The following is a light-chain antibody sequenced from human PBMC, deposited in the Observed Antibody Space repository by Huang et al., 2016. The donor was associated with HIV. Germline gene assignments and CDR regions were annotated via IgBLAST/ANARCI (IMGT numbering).Light chain of an antibody. CDR2: DAS. J-gene: IGKJ1*01. CDR3: QQYGISPET. V-gene: IGKV3-20*01. CDR1: QSVSGY. Sequence: EIVLTQSPGTLSLSPGERATLSCRASQSVSGYLAWYQQKPGQAPMLLLYDASRRATGIPDRFSGSGSETDFTLTISRLEPEDFAVYYCQQYGISPETFGQGTRVEIK.